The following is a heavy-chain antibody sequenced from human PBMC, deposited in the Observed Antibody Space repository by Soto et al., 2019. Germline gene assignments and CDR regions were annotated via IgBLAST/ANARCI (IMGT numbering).Heavy chain of an antibody. CDR1: GLSVSDND. D-gene: IGHD2-21*01. V-gene: IGHV3-53*01. CDR2: MYAGGDT. J-gene: IGHJ4*01. Sequence: GVSLRLSCGASGLSVSDNDMGWVRQAPGRGLEWVSVMYAGGDTHYADFVKCRFTISRDKSENTLYLQMNSLRDEDTGVYFCVSRIPSWVFDYWGLGTLVTVSS. CDR3: VSRIPSWVFDY.